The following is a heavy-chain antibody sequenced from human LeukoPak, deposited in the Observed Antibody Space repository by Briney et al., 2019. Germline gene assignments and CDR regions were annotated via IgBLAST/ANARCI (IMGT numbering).Heavy chain of an antibody. Sequence: ASVKVSCKASGYTFTAYYIHWVRQAPGQGLEWMGWMNPNSGNTGYAQKFQGRVTITRNTSISTAYMELSSLRSEDTAVYYCARALERRSYLIDYWGQGTLVTVSS. CDR3: ARALERRSYLIDY. V-gene: IGHV1-8*03. CDR1: GYTFTAYY. J-gene: IGHJ4*02. CDR2: MNPNSGNT. D-gene: IGHD1-1*01.